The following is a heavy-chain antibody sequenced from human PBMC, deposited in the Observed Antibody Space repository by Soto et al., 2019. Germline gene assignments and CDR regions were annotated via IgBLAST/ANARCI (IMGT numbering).Heavy chain of an antibody. D-gene: IGHD2-15*01. CDR2: ISAYNGNT. CDR1: GYTFTSYG. V-gene: IGHV1-18*01. J-gene: IGHJ3*02. CDR3: ARDLVVVVEKGRDAFDI. Sequence: QVQLVQSGAEVKKPGASVKVSCKASGYTFTSYGISWVRQAPGQGLEWMGWISAYNGNTNYAQKLKGRVTMTTDTSKSTAYMELRSLRSDDTAVYYCARDLVVVVEKGRDAFDIWGQGTMVTVSS.